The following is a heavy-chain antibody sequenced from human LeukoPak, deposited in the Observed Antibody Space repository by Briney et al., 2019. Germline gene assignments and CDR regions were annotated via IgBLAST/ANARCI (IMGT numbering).Heavy chain of an antibody. Sequence: PGGSLRLSCAASGFTFSNYAMHWVRQAPGMGLEWLAVISYEGSHEYYADSVKCRFTISRDNSKNTLYLQMNSLRAEDTAVYYCAKAFLKDYGVYVWIVFDIWGQGTMVTVSS. CDR1: GFTFSNYA. V-gene: IGHV3-30*18. D-gene: IGHD4-17*01. CDR3: AKAFLKDYGVYVWIVFDI. CDR2: ISYEGSHE. J-gene: IGHJ3*02.